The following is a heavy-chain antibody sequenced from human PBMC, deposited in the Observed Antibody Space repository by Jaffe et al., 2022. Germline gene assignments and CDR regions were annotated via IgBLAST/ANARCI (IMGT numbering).Heavy chain of an antibody. J-gene: IGHJ6*03. Sequence: EVQLVQSGAEVKKPGATVKISCKVSGYTFTDYYMHWVQQAPGKGLEWMGLVDPEDGETIYAEKFQGRVTITADTSTDTAYMELSSLRSEDTAVYYCATALEGIAAAGTGERYMDVWGKGTTVTVSS. CDR1: GYTFTDYY. CDR3: ATALEGIAAAGTGERYMDV. D-gene: IGHD6-13*01. V-gene: IGHV1-69-2*01. CDR2: VDPEDGET.